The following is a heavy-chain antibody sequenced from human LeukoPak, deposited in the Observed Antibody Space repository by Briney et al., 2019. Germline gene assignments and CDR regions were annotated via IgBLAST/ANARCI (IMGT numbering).Heavy chain of an antibody. CDR1: GFTFSSNW. CDR3: FGVSYHDY. D-gene: IGHD1-26*01. V-gene: IGHV3-7*01. CDR2: IKEDESEK. J-gene: IGHJ4*02. Sequence: GGSLSLACAVSGFTFSSNWMSWVRQAPGKGLEWVANIKEDESEKYYVDSVKGRFTISRDNAKNSLYLQMNSLSAEDTAVYYCFGVSYHDYWGQGTLVTVSS.